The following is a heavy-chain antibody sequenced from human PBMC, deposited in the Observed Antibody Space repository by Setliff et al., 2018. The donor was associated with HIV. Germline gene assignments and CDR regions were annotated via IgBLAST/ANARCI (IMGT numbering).Heavy chain of an antibody. CDR3: ARGTTLNVVPDAFDI. V-gene: IGHV4-39*01. J-gene: IGHJ3*02. CDR2: IYYSGST. D-gene: IGHD4-17*01. CDR1: GGSISGSSYY. Sequence: SETLSLTCTVSGGSISGSSYYWGWIRQPPGKGLEWIGTIYYSGSTYNNPSLKSRVTISVDTSKNQFSLKLSSVTAADTAVYYCARGTTLNVVPDAFDIWGQGTMVTVS.